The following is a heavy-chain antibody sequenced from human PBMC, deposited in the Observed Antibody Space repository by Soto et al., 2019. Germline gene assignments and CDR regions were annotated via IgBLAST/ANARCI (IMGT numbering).Heavy chain of an antibody. CDR1: GGSISSGDYY. V-gene: IGHV4-30-4*01. D-gene: IGHD6-19*01. Sequence: SETLSLTCTVSGGSISSGDYYWSWIRLPPGKGLEWIGYIYYSGSTYYNPSLKSRVTISVDTSKNQFSLKLSSVTAADTAVYYCAREGSSIAVAGTIEFDPWGQGTLVTVSS. CDR2: IYYSGST. J-gene: IGHJ5*02. CDR3: AREGSSIAVAGTIEFDP.